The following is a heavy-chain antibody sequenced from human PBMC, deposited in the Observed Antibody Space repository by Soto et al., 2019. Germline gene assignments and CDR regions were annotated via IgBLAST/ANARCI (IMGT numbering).Heavy chain of an antibody. CDR3: AKVGREFLEWPIDY. CDR1: GFTFSSYA. CDR2: ISGSGGST. V-gene: IGHV3-23*01. D-gene: IGHD3-3*01. J-gene: IGHJ4*02. Sequence: GGSLRLSCAPSGFTFSSYAMSWVRQAPGKGLEWVSAISGSGGSTYYADSVKGRFTISRDNSKNTLYLQMNSLRAEDTAVYYCAKVGREFLEWPIDYWGQGTLVTVSS.